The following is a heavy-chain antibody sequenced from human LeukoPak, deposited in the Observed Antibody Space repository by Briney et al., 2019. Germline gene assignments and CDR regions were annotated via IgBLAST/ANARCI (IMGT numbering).Heavy chain of an antibody. Sequence: GGSLRLSCAASGFTFSNYWMIWVRQAPGKELEWVGNIKQDGSVKRYADSVRGRFSISRDNAQTSLYLQMNSLRAEDTAVYYCARASDPWLQLTWGQGTLVTVSS. D-gene: IGHD5-24*01. CDR2: IKQDGSVK. J-gene: IGHJ5*02. CDR1: GFTFSNYW. V-gene: IGHV3-7*05. CDR3: ARASDPWLQLT.